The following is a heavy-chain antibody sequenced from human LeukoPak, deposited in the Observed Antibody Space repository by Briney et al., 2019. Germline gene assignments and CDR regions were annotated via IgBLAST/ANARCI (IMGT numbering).Heavy chain of an antibody. Sequence: SVKVSCKASGGTFSSYAVSWVRQAPGQGLEWMGRIIPILGIANYAQKFQGRVTITADKSTSTAYMELSSLRSEDTAVYYCARDPDNWFDPWGQGTLVTVSS. J-gene: IGHJ5*02. CDR2: IIPILGIA. V-gene: IGHV1-69*04. CDR1: GGTFSSYA. CDR3: ARDPDNWFDP.